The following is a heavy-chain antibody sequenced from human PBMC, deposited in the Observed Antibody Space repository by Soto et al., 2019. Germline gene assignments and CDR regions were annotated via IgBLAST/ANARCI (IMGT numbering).Heavy chain of an antibody. Sequence: QITLKESGPTLVRPAQTLTLTCDFSGFSLTSSNMGVAWIRQPPGKALEWLALIYWYDDKRYSPSLKNRLAISKDTSRNQVVLPITNVDPVDTATYFCAHAGDYDLFTFDHWGPGTMVTVSS. D-gene: IGHD4-17*01. V-gene: IGHV2-5*01. J-gene: IGHJ4*02. CDR3: AHAGDYDLFTFDH. CDR2: IYWYDDK. CDR1: GFSLTSSNMG.